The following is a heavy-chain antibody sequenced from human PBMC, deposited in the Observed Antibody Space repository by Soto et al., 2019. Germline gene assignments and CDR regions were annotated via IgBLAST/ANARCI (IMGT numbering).Heavy chain of an antibody. V-gene: IGHV3-72*01. D-gene: IGHD6-19*01. J-gene: IGHJ4*02. CDR2: TRNKANSYTT. CDR1: GFTFSDHY. CDR3: ARYSQWLAYFDY. Sequence: GGSLRLSCAASGFTFSDHYMDWVRQAPGKGLEWVGRTRNKANSYTTEYAASVKGRFTISRDDSKNSLYLQMNSLKTEDTAVYYCARYSQWLAYFDYWGQGTLVTVSS.